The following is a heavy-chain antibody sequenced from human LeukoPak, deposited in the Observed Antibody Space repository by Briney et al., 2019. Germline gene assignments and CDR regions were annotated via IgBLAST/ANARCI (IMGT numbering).Heavy chain of an antibody. J-gene: IGHJ6*03. Sequence: PGGSLRLSCAASGFTFSSYWMSWVRQAPGTGLEWVANIKGDGSEKYYVDSVKGRFTISRDNAKNLLYLQMNSLRAEDTAVYYCARDYGGSGTYDYYYYMDVWGKGTTVTVSS. D-gene: IGHD3-10*01. V-gene: IGHV3-7*01. CDR2: IKGDGSEK. CDR1: GFTFSSYW. CDR3: ARDYGGSGTYDYYYYMDV.